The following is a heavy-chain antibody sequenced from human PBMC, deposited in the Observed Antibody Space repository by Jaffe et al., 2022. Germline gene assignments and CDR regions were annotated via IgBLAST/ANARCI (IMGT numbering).Heavy chain of an antibody. V-gene: IGHV3-23*01. D-gene: IGHD3-16*01. J-gene: IGHJ4*02. CDR2: ISDSGGNT. CDR1: GFTFSSYA. Sequence: EVQLLESGGGLVQPGGSLRLSCAASGFTFSSYAMSWVRQAPGKGLEWVSTISDSGGNTYYADSVKGRFSISRDNSKNTLYLQMNSLRVEDTAVYYCAKGGGRPDYWGQGTLVTVSS. CDR3: AKGGGRPDY.